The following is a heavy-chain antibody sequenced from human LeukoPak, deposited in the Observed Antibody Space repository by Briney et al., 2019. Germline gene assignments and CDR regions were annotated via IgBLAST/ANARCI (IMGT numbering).Heavy chain of an antibody. Sequence: PSETLSLTCTVSGGSISSGDYYWSWIRQPPGKGLEWSGYIYYSGSTYYNPSLTSRVTISVDTSKNQFSLKLSSVTAADTAVYYCARDSDITPYYYGMDVWGQGTTVTVSS. CDR2: IYYSGST. V-gene: IGHV4-30-4*01. CDR3: ARDSDITPYYYGMDV. CDR1: GGSISSGDYY. D-gene: IGHD3-3*01. J-gene: IGHJ6*02.